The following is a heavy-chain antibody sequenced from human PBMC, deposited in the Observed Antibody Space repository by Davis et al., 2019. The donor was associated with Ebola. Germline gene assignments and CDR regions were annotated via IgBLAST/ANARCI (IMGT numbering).Heavy chain of an antibody. CDR3: AREEIVVVATNPSPYYYYGMDV. CDR2: INPNDGRT. J-gene: IGHJ6*02. CDR1: GYTFTNYY. Sequence: ASVKVSCKASGYTFTNYYMHWVRQAPGQGLEWMGMINPNDGRTIYAQKFQGRVTVTRDTSTTTVYMELSSLRSEDTAVYYCAREEIVVVATNPSPYYYYGMDVWGQGTTVTASS. D-gene: IGHD2-15*01. V-gene: IGHV1-46*03.